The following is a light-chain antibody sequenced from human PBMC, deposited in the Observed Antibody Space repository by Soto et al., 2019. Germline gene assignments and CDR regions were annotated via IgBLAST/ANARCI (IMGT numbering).Light chain of an antibody. V-gene: IGKV3-20*01. Sequence: EIVLTQSPGTLSLSPGERATLSCRASQSVSSSYLAWYQQKPGQAPRLLIYGASSRATGSPDRFSGSGSGTDFTLTISRLEPEDFAVYYWQQYGSSPPTFGQGTKVEIK. J-gene: IGKJ1*01. CDR2: GAS. CDR1: QSVSSSY. CDR3: QQYGSSPPT.